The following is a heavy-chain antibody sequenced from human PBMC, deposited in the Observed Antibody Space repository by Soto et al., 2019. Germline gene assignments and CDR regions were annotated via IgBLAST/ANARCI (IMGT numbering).Heavy chain of an antibody. Sequence: ASVKVSCKASGYTFTSYAMHWVRQAPGQRLEWMGWINAGNGNTKYSQKFQGRVTITRDTSASTAYMELSSLRSEDTAVYYCARDSEAVAGHYYYYMDVWGKGTTVTVSS. J-gene: IGHJ6*03. CDR3: ARDSEAVAGHYYYYMDV. CDR2: INAGNGNT. V-gene: IGHV1-3*01. CDR1: GYTFTSYA. D-gene: IGHD6-19*01.